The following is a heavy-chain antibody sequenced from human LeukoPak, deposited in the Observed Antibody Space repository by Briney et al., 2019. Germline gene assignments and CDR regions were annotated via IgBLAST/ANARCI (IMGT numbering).Heavy chain of an antibody. CDR3: ARYWRDYYYYMDV. Sequence: SVKVSCKASGGTFSSYAISWVRQAPGQGLEWMGGIIPIFGTANYAQKFQGRVTITADKSTSTAYMELSSLRSEDTAVYYCARYWRDYYYYMDVWGKGTTVTVSS. CDR1: GGTFSSYA. J-gene: IGHJ6*03. D-gene: IGHD2-8*02. V-gene: IGHV1-69*06. CDR2: IIPIFGTA.